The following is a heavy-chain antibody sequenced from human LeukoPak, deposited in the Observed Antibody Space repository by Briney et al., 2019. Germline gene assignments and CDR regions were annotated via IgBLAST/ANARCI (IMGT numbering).Heavy chain of an antibody. CDR3: AKNSAGPPFYDY. Sequence: PGGSLRLSCTASGFTFSSSAMTWVRQAPGKGLGWVSAVSPSSTSTYYADSVKGRFTISRDNSMSTLYLQMNSLRAEDTAVYYCAKNSAGPPFYDYWGQGTLITVSS. CDR2: VSPSSTST. CDR1: GFTFSSSA. D-gene: IGHD6-13*01. J-gene: IGHJ4*02. V-gene: IGHV3-23*01.